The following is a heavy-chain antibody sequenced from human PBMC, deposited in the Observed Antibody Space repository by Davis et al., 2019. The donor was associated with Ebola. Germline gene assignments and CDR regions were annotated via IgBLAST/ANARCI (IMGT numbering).Heavy chain of an antibody. CDR1: GFTFSSYG. J-gene: IGHJ6*02. CDR2: IWYDGSNK. D-gene: IGHD6-19*01. V-gene: IGHV3-33*01. CDR3: ARDSSGWYRYYYGMDV. Sequence: GESLKISCAASGFTFSSYGMHWVRQAPGKGLEWVAVIWYDGSNKYYADSVKGRFTISRDNSKNTLYLQMNSLRAEDTAVYYCARDSSGWYRYYYGMDVWGQGTTVTVSS.